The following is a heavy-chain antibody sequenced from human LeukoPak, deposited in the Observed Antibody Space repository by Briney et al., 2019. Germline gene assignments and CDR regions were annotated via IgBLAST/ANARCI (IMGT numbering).Heavy chain of an antibody. CDR1: GFTFSSYD. D-gene: IGHD3-10*01. V-gene: IGHV3-13*01. Sequence: GGSLRLSCAASGFTFSSYDMHWVRQATGKGLEWVSAIGTAGDTYYPGSVKGRFTISRENAKNSLYLQMNSLRAEDTAVYYCARGFLWFGEPALDYWGQGTLVTVSS. CDR3: ARGFLWFGEPALDY. J-gene: IGHJ4*02. CDR2: IGTAGDT.